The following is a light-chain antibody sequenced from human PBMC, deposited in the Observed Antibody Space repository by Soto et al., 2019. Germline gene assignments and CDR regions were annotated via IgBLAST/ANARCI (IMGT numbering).Light chain of an antibody. CDR2: GAS. V-gene: IGKV3-20*01. CDR1: QSVSSTY. Sequence: EIVLTQSPGTQSLSPGERASLSCKASQSVSSTYLAWYQQKPGQPPRLLIYGASSRATGIPDRFSGSGSGTDFTLTVTRLESEDFAVYYCQQYGSSPVTFGQGTRLDIK. CDR3: QQYGSSPVT. J-gene: IGKJ5*01.